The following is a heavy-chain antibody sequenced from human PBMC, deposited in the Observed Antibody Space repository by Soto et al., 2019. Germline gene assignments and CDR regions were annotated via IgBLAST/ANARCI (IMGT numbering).Heavy chain of an antibody. CDR2: INSDGTST. J-gene: IGHJ6*02. CDR1: GFTFSGHW. V-gene: IGHV3-74*01. D-gene: IGHD5-12*01. Sequence: PGGSLRLSCAASGFTFSGHWMHWVRQAPGKGLVWVSRINSDGTSTIYADSVKGRFTISRDNAKNTLYLQMNSLRVEDTAVYYCARGYNSLIGFGLDVWGPGTTLNVSS. CDR3: ARGYNSLIGFGLDV.